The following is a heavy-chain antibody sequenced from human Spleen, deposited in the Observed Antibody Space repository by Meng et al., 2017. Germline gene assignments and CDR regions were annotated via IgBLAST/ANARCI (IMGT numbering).Heavy chain of an antibody. D-gene: IGHD6-25*01. V-gene: IGHV1-2*02. Sequence: QVQLVQSGGEVKKPGASVKVSCRAIGFYLNCVRQAPGQGLEWMGWINPNSAATNYAQKFQGSVTMTGDTSIRTTYMDLSRVRYDDTAMYNCARDEDISAAGKLFGDYWGQGTLVTVSS. CDR1: IGFY. CDR2: INPNSAAT. J-gene: IGHJ4*02. CDR3: ARDEDISAAGKLFGDY.